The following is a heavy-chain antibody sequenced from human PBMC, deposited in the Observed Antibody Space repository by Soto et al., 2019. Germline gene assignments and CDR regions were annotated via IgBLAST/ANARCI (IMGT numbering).Heavy chain of an antibody. D-gene: IGHD6-13*01. J-gene: IGHJ6*02. CDR1: GFTFSSYG. CDR3: ARVYPGQQLVHYYYYGMDV. Sequence: GGSLRLSCAASGFTFSSYGMHWVRQAPGKGLEWVAVIWYDGSNKYYVDSVKGRFTISRDNSKNTLYLQMNSLRAEDTAVYYCARVYPGQQLVHYYYYGMDVWGQGTTVTVSS. V-gene: IGHV3-33*01. CDR2: IWYDGSNK.